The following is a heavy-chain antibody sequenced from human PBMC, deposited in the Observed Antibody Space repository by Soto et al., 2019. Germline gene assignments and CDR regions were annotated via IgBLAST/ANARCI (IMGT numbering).Heavy chain of an antibody. CDR3: VSDNNGPEY. CDR2: ISPDGSIT. J-gene: IGHJ4*02. Sequence: PGVSLRLSFAASGFIFSNYNMVWSRQAPGEGLEWVTLISPDGSITHYADSVKGRFTVSRDNSKSMMYLQMNGLRPEDTAIYYCVSDNNGPEYLGQGTLVTGSS. D-gene: IGHD2-8*01. CDR1: GFIFSNYN. V-gene: IGHV3-30-3*01.